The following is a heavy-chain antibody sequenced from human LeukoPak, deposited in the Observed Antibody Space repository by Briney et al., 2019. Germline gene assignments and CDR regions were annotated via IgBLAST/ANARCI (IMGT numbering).Heavy chain of an antibody. CDR3: ARASSGSYYGEWGNWFDP. J-gene: IGHJ5*02. Sequence: PGGSLRLSCVASRFTVSSNFMSWVRQAPGKGLEWVSVIYNDGSTYYTDSVKGRFTISRDNSKNTLYLQMNSLRAEDTAVYYCARASSGSYYGEWGNWFDPWGQGTLVTVSS. D-gene: IGHD1-26*01. CDR1: RFTVSSNF. CDR2: IYNDGST. V-gene: IGHV3-66*01.